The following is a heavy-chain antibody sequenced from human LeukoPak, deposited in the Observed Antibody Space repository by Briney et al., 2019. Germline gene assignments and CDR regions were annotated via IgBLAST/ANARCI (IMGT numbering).Heavy chain of an antibody. J-gene: IGHJ5*02. V-gene: IGHV1-18*01. D-gene: IGHD3-22*01. CDR1: GGTFSSYA. Sequence: ASVKVSCKASGGTFSSYAISWVRQAPGQGLEWMGWISAYNGNTNYAQKLQGRVTMTTDTSTSTAYMELRSLRSDDTAVYYCARDPYDSSGYYWFDPWGQGTLVTVSS. CDR2: ISAYNGNT. CDR3: ARDPYDSSGYYWFDP.